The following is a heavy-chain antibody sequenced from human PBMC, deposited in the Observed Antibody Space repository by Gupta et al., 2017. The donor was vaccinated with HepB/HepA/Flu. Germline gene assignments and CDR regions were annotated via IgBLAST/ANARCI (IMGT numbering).Heavy chain of an antibody. CDR2: IYPGDSDT. D-gene: IGHD3-3*01. CDR3: ARQPRRFWSGYYRYYFDY. Sequence: EVQLVQPGAEVKKPAESLTIACKGSGYSFTSYWIGWVRQMPGKGLEWMGIIYPGDSDTRYSPSFQGQVTISADKSISTAYLQWSSLKASDTAMYYCARQPRRFWSGYYRYYFDYWGQGTLVTVSS. J-gene: IGHJ4*02. CDR1: GYSFTSYW. V-gene: IGHV5-51*01.